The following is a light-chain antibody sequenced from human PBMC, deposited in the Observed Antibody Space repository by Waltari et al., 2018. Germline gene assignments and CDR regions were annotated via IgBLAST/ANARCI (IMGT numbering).Light chain of an antibody. J-gene: IGLJ1*01. CDR3: CSFAGTPYV. Sequence: QSALTQPRSVSGSPGQSVTISCTGTNSDVGGYNWVSWYQQHPGKAPKVIIYDVTKRPSGVPDRFSCSKSGDMSSLSISGIPADDEADYYCCSFAGTPYVCGTVTKVIVL. CDR1: NSDVGGYNW. V-gene: IGLV2-11*01. CDR2: DVT.